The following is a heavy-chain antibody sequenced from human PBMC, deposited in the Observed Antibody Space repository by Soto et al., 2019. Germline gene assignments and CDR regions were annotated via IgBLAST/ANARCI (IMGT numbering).Heavy chain of an antibody. Sequence: HVQLVQSGAEVKKPGSSVKVSFNASGGTFSSYTISWVRQAPGQGLEWMGRIIPILGIANYAQKFQGRVTITADKSTNTAYTELISLRSEDTAVYYCARDRVMIVDRAEDNIWGQGTMVTVSS. CDR1: GGTFSSYT. CDR3: ARDRVMIVDRAEDNI. V-gene: IGHV1-69*08. D-gene: IGHD5-18*01. CDR2: IIPILGIA. J-gene: IGHJ3*02.